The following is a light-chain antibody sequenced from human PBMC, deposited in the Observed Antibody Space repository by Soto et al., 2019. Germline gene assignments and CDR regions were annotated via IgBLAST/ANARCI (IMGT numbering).Light chain of an antibody. CDR2: TAS. CDR3: QQSYITPLYT. Sequence: DIQMTQPPSSLSASVGDRVTITCRASQSITSYLNWYQQKPGKAPKLLIYTASSLQSGAPSRSSGSGSGTDFTLTISRLQPEEFASYDCQQSYITPLYTFGEGTSLEIK. J-gene: IGKJ2*01. CDR1: QSITSY. V-gene: IGKV1-39*01.